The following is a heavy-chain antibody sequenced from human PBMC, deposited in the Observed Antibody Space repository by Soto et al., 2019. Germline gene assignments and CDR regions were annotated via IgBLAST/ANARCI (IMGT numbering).Heavy chain of an antibody. V-gene: IGHV5-51*01. CDR3: ARQYAAFDY. CDR2: IYHADSDT. J-gene: IGHJ4*02. Sequence: EVQLVQSGTEVKKPGESLKISCRGSGYNFTTYWIGWVRQMPGKGLEWMGIIYHADSDTRYRPSFKGQVTISADKSISTAYLQWSSLKASDTAIYYCARQYAAFDYWGQGTLVTGSS. D-gene: IGHD2-2*01. CDR1: GYNFTTYW.